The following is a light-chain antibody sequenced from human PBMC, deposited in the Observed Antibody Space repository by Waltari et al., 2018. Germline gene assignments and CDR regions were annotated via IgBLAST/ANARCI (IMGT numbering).Light chain of an antibody. J-gene: IGKJ4*01. CDR2: DAS. Sequence: DIQMTQSPTSLSASVGDRVTITCQVSQDISNYLNWYQQKPGKAPKLLIYDASNLEIGVPSTFTGSGSGTDFTFTISSLQPEDIATYYCQQYDNFPATFGGGTKVEIK. CDR3: QQYDNFPAT. V-gene: IGKV1-33*01. CDR1: QDISNY.